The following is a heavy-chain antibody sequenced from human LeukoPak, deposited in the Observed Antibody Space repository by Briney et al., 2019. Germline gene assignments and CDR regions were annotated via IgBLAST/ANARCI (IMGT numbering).Heavy chain of an antibody. CDR2: INHNGETI. D-gene: IGHD4-17*01. CDR3: AKDVKSDGVWDVDQ. Sequence: GGSLRLSCVASGFPFRNYVMSWVRQAPGKGLEWVSYINHNGETIYYADSVKGRFTISRDNSKNTLYLQMNSLRVEDTALYYCAKDVKSDGVWDVDQWGQGALVTVSS. J-gene: IGHJ4*02. CDR1: GFPFRNYV. V-gene: IGHV3-23*01.